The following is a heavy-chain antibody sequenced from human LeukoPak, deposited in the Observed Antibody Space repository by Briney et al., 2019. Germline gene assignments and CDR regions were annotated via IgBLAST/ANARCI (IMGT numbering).Heavy chain of an antibody. CDR3: ARGQTTFDP. CDR1: GFAFGNYW. CDR2: IKQDGSQK. V-gene: IGHV3-7*01. J-gene: IGHJ5*02. D-gene: IGHD1-7*01. Sequence: GGSLRLSCKVSGFAFGNYWMSWVRQTPGKGLEWVGNIKQDGSQKYYVDSVKGRFTISRDNAKNSLYLQMNSLRAEDTAVYYCARGQTTFDPWGQGTLVTVSS.